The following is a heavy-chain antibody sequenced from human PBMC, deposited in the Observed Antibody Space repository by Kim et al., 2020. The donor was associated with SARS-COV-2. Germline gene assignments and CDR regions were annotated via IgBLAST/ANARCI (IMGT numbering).Heavy chain of an antibody. CDR2: ST. Sequence: STYYADSVKGRFTISRDNSKNTLYLQMNSLRAEDTAVYYCAKVPGDDFDYWGQGTLVTVSS. D-gene: IGHD4-17*01. J-gene: IGHJ4*02. CDR3: AKVPGDDFDY. V-gene: IGHV3-23*01.